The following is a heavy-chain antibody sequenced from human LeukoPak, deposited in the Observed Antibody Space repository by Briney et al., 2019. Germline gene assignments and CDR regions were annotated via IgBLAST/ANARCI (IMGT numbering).Heavy chain of an antibody. CDR1: GGSISSYY. J-gene: IGHJ4*02. CDR2: IDYSGST. V-gene: IGHV4-59*01. CDR3: ASLFGGVIAFDY. Sequence: PTETLSLTCTVSGGSISSYYWSWIRQPPGKGLEWIGYIDYSGSTNYNHSLKSRVTISVDTSKNQFSLKLSSMTAADTAVYYCASLFGGVIAFDYWGQGTLVTVSS. D-gene: IGHD3-16*01.